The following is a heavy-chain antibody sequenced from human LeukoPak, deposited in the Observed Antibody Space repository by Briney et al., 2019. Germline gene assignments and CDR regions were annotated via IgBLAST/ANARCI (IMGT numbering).Heavy chain of an antibody. D-gene: IGHD1-26*01. J-gene: IGHJ4*02. V-gene: IGHV4-39*07. CDR1: GGSISSSSYF. CDR3: ARTYSGRSYYFDC. CDR2: IFYSGST. Sequence: SETLSLTCTVSGGSISSSSYFWGWIRQPPGKGLEWIGSIFYSGSTYYNPSLNSRVTISIDTSKNQFSLRLSSVTAADTAVYYCARTYSGRSYYFDCWGQGTLVTVSS.